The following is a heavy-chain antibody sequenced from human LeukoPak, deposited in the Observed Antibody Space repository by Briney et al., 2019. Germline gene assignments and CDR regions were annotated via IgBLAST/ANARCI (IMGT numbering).Heavy chain of an antibody. CDR3: ARGGTVTSNWFDP. V-gene: IGHV5-51*01. Sequence: GESLQISCQGSGYSFTSYWIGWVRQMPGKGLEWMGIIYPGDSDTRYSASFQGQVTISADKSISTAYLQWSSLKASDTAMYYCARGGTVTSNWFDPWGQGTLVTVSS. CDR2: IYPGDSDT. CDR1: GYSFTSYW. J-gene: IGHJ5*02. D-gene: IGHD4-17*01.